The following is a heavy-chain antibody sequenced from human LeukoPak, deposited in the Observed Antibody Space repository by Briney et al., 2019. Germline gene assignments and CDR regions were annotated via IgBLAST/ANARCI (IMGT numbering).Heavy chain of an antibody. J-gene: IGHJ6*03. D-gene: IGHD3-10*01. CDR3: ASPLQGVYGFDYYYYYMDV. CDR2: IIPIFGTA. Sequence: SVKVSCKASGGTFSSYAISWVRQAPGQGLEWMGGIIPIFGTANYAQQLQGRVTITADESTSTAYMELSSLRSEDTAVYYCASPLQGVYGFDYYYYYMDVWGKGTTVTVSS. V-gene: IGHV1-69*01. CDR1: GGTFSSYA.